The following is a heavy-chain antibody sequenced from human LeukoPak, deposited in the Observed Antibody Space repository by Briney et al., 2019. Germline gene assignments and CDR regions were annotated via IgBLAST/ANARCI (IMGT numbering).Heavy chain of an antibody. CDR1: GGPISTYF. CDR3: AREVIIRGVTHFDY. CDR2: IYDSGT. Sequence: SETLSLTCTVSGGPISTYFWSWIRQPAGKGLEWIGRIYDSGTNYNPSLKSRVTMSADTSKNQFSLKLSSATAADTAVYFCAREVIIRGVTHFDYWGQGALVTVSS. V-gene: IGHV4-4*07. J-gene: IGHJ4*02. D-gene: IGHD3-10*01.